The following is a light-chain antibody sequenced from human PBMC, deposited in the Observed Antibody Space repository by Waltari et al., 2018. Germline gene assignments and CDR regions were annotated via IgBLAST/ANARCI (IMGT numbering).Light chain of an antibody. J-gene: IGLJ3*02. CDR3: SSYTSISACVL. Sequence: QSALTQPASVSGSPGQSITISCTGTSSEVGGYDYVSWYQQHPGKAPKLMIYDVSNRPSGVSNRFSGSKSGNTASLTISGLQAEDEADYYCSSYTSISACVLFGGGTKLTVL. CDR1: SSEVGGYDY. V-gene: IGLV2-14*03. CDR2: DVS.